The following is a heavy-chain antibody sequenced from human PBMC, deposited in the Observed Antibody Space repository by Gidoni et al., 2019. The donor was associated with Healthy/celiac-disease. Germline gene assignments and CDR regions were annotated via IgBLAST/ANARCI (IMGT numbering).Heavy chain of an antibody. J-gene: IGHJ6*02. Sequence: EVQLVQSGAEVKQPGESLKISCTGSGYSFTSYWIGWVRQMPGKGLEWMGIIYPGDSDTRYSPSFQGQVTISADKSISTAYLQWSSLKASDTAMYYCASSVGSYYYYYGMDVWGQGTTVTVSS. V-gene: IGHV5-51*01. CDR3: ASSVGSYYYYYGMDV. CDR1: GYSFTSYW. CDR2: IYPGDSDT.